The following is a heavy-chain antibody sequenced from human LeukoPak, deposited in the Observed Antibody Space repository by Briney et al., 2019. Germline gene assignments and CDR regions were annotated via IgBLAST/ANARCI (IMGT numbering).Heavy chain of an antibody. D-gene: IGHD6-19*01. CDR2: IIPIFGTA. CDR1: GGTFSSYA. J-gene: IGHJ4*02. CDR3: ARSGRIAVAGDLDY. Sequence: SVKVSCKASGGTFSSYAISWVRQAPGQGLEWMGGIIPIFGTANYAHKFQGRVTITADKSTSTAYMELSSLRSEDTAVYYCARSGRIAVAGDLDYWGQGTLVTVSP. V-gene: IGHV1-69*06.